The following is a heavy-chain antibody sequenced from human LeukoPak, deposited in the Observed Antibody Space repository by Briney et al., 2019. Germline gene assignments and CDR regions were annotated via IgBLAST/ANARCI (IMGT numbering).Heavy chain of an antibody. CDR3: AKEKVDSRAGPCYSYHLHS. CDR1: GFTFSTSG. J-gene: IGHJ1*01. D-gene: IGHD2-15*01. V-gene: IGHV3-30*02. Sequence: AGGSWGFSWAASGFTFSTSGMHWVRQAPGKGLDWVAFIRYDGYDRNYGDSVKGRFTISRDNSKNTLYLQMNSLRLEDTAVYYCAKEKVDSRAGPCYSYHLHSWGQGTLVTVSS. CDR2: IRYDGYDR.